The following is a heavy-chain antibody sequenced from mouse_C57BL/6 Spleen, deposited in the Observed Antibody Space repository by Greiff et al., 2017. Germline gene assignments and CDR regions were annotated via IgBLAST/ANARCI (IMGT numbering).Heavy chain of an antibody. J-gene: IGHJ2*01. CDR2: IDPSDSET. D-gene: IGHD1-1*01. CDR3: ARSGGYYHYFDY. Sequence: QVQLQQPGAELVRPGSSVKLSCKASGYTFTSYWMHWVKQRPIQGLEWIGNIDPSDSETHYNQKFKDKATLTVNKSSNTAYMQHSSRTSEDSAVYYCARSGGYYHYFDYWGQGTTLTVSS. V-gene: IGHV1-52*01. CDR1: GYTFTSYW.